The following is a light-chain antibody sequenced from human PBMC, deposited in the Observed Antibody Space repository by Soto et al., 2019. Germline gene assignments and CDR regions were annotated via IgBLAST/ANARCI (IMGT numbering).Light chain of an antibody. CDR2: GAS. CDR3: QQSCTSPVT. Sequence: DIQMTQSPSSLSVSIGDRVTITCRASQSISTYLNWYEQKPGKAPNLLIYGASTLQSGVPSRFSGGGSGTYFTLTISGLQPEDFGSYYCQQSCTSPVTFGGGTKVEIK. CDR1: QSISTY. J-gene: IGKJ4*01. V-gene: IGKV1-39*01.